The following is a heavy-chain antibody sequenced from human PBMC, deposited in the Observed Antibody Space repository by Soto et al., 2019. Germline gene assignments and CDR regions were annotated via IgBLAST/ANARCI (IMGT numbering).Heavy chain of an antibody. J-gene: IGHJ6*03. CDR2: IVVGSGNT. V-gene: IGHV1-58*02. CDR3: ARELSTMVRGDHYYYMDV. Sequence: GASVKVSCKASGFTFTSSAMQWVRQARGQRLEWIGWIVVGSGNTNYAQKFQERVTITRDMSTSTAYMELSSLRSEDTAVYYCARELSTMVRGDHYYYMDVWGKGTTVTVSS. CDR1: GFTFTSSA. D-gene: IGHD3-10*01.